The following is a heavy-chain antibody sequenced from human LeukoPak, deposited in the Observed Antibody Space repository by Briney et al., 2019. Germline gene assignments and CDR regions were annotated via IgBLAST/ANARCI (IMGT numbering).Heavy chain of an antibody. CDR3: ARARLERGGELDY. V-gene: IGHV3-48*03. CDR1: GFTFSSYE. CDR2: ISSSGSTI. D-gene: IGHD2-21*01. Sequence: SGGSLRLSCAASGFTFSSYEMNWVRQAPGKGLEWVSYISSSGSTIYYADSVKGRFTISRDNAKNSLYLQMNSLRAEDTAVYYCARARLERGGELDYWGQGTLVTVSS. J-gene: IGHJ4*02.